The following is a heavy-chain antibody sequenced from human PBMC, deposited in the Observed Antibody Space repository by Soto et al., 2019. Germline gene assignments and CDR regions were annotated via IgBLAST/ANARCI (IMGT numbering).Heavy chain of an antibody. CDR3: AKPGGLTSFYCSRRSSYSNLALFNDY. CDR1: GFTFTSYA. Sequence: PGGSLRLSCAASGFTFTSYAMSWVCQAPGKGLEWVSAISGTGGTTYYADSVKGRFTISRDNSKNTVYLQMNGLRVEDTAVYYCAKPGGLTSFYCSRRSSYSNLALFNDYWGQGTLVTVSS. J-gene: IGHJ4*02. V-gene: IGHV3-23*01. D-gene: IGHD2-2*01. CDR2: ISGTGGTT.